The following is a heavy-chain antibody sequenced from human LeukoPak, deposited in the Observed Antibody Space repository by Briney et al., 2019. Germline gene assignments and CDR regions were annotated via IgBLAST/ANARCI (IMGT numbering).Heavy chain of an antibody. Sequence: GGSLRISCAASGFTVSTNYMSWVRQAPWKGPEGVSVSYSGGSTYYADSVKGRFTISRDNSKNTLYLQMNSLKTEDTAVYYCTTEYNLNYYDSSGYYYWGQGTLVTVSS. CDR3: TTEYNLNYYDSSGYYY. D-gene: IGHD3-22*01. CDR2: SYSGGST. CDR1: GFTVSTNY. J-gene: IGHJ4*02. V-gene: IGHV3-53*05.